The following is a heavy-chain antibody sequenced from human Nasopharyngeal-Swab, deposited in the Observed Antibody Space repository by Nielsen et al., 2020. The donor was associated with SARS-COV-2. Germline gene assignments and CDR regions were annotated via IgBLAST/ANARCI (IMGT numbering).Heavy chain of an antibody. V-gene: IGHV3-15*07. CDR2: IKSKTDSGTT. J-gene: IGHJ6*04. D-gene: IGHD4-17*01. Sequence: WIRQPPGKGLEWVGRIKSKTDSGTTDYAAPVKGRFTISRDDSKNTLYLQMNSLKTEDTAVYYCTTDGTTTVTTWVDVWGKGTTVTVSS. CDR3: TTDGTTTVTTWVDV.